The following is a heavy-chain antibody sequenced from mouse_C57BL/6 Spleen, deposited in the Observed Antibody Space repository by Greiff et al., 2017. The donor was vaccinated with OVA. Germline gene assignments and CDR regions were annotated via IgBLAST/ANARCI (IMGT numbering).Heavy chain of an antibody. CDR1: GYTFTDYY. Sequence: VQLQQSGPELVKPGASVKISCKASGYTFTDYYMNWVKQSHGKSLEWIGDINPNNGGTSYNQKFKGKATLTVDKSSSTAYMELRSLTSEDSAVYYCARFSYYYGSSHWYFDVWGTGTTVTVSS. D-gene: IGHD1-1*01. CDR2: INPNNGGT. CDR3: ARFSYYYGSSHWYFDV. J-gene: IGHJ1*03. V-gene: IGHV1-26*01.